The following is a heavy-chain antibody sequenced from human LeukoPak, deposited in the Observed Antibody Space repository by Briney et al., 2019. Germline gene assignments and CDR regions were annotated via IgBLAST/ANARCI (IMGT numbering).Heavy chain of an antibody. J-gene: IGHJ4*02. CDR2: VDPEDGET. D-gene: IGHD3-3*01. V-gene: IGHV1-69-2*01. CDR1: GYTFTDYY. Sequence: ASVKVSCKVSGYTFTDYYMHWVQQAPGKGLEWMGLVDPEDGETIYAEKFQGRVTITADTSTDTAYMELSGLRSEDTAVYYCARLPLFGVRFLEWFDDYWGQGTLVTVSS. CDR3: ARLPLFGVRFLEWFDDY.